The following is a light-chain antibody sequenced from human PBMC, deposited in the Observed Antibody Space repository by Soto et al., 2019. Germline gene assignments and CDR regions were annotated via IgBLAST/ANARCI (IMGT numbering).Light chain of an antibody. J-gene: IGLJ1*01. Sequence: QSALTQPASVSGSPGQSITISCTGTSSDVGAYDFVSWYQQHPDKAPKLMIYEVSNRPSGVSNRFSGSKSVNTATLTISGLRAEDEADYYCSSYTSSSTRVFGTGTKLTVL. CDR2: EVS. CDR1: SSDVGAYDF. CDR3: SSYTSSSTRV. V-gene: IGLV2-14*03.